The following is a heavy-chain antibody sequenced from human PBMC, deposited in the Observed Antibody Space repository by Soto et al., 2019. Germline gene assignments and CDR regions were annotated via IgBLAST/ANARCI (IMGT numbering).Heavy chain of an antibody. CDR3: ARGPDYYDSSGYYLNWFDP. CDR1: GASISSGGYS. J-gene: IGHJ5*02. V-gene: IGHV4-30-2*01. D-gene: IGHD3-22*01. CDR2: IYHSGST. Sequence: SETLSLTCAVSGASISSGGYSWSWIRQPPGKGLEWIGYIYHSGSTYYNPSLKSRVTISVDTSKNQFSLKLSSVTAADTAVYYCARGPDYYDSSGYYLNWFDPWGQGTLVTVSS.